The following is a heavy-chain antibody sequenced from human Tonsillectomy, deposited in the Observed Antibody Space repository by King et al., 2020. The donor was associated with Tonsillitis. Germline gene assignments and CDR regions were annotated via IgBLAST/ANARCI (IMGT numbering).Heavy chain of an antibody. V-gene: IGHV3-74*03. CDR2: ISPDGRST. CDR3: TKDQGFG. J-gene: IGHJ4*02. D-gene: IGHD3-16*01. Sequence: VQLVESGGDLVQPGGSLRLSCAASGFTFSSFWMHWVRQAPGKGLVWVSRISPDGRSTTYADSVKGRFTISRDNAKNTLFLQMNGLSGEDTAMYYCTKDQGFGWGQGTLVTVSS. CDR1: GFTFSSFW.